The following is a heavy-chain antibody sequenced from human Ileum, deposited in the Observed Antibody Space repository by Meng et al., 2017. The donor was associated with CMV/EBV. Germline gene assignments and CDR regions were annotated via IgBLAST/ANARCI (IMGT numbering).Heavy chain of an antibody. CDR3: ARWGPIVPLADY. D-gene: IGHD3-16*01. J-gene: IGHJ4*02. CDR1: GYIFTHYG. Sequence: QVQFVQSEGEVKKPRTSVKVSRNTSGYIFTHYGISWVREAPGHALEWVGLISAYNGNTHYAQKFQDRLTMTTDKSTNTAYMELRSLTSDDTAFYYCARWGPIVPLADYWGQGTLVTVSS. V-gene: IGHV1-18*01. CDR2: ISAYNGNT.